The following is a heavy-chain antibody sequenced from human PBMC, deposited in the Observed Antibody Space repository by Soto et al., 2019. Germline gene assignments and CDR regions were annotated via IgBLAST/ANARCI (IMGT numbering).Heavy chain of an antibody. V-gene: IGHV1-69*06. Sequence: SVKVSCKASGGTFSSYAISWVRQAPGQGLEWMGGIIPIFGTANYAQKFQGRVTITADKSTSTAYMELSSLRSEDTAVYYCARDCSSTSCYAYPWGQGTLVTVSS. CDR1: GGTFSSYA. J-gene: IGHJ5*02. CDR2: IIPIFGTA. CDR3: ARDCSSTSCYAYP. D-gene: IGHD2-2*01.